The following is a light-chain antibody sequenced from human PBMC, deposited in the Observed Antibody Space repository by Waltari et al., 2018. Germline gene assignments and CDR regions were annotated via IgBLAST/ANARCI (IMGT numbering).Light chain of an antibody. CDR2: GAS. CDR3: QQSDNWPPIT. CDR1: QSVTTN. J-gene: IGKJ5*01. Sequence: EVVMTQSPAILSVSPGERATLSCMASQSVTTNLAWYQQKPGQAPRLLIFGASTRATGVPARFSGSGSGTDFTLTISDLQSDDFAVYYCQQSDNWPPITFGQGTRLEIK. V-gene: IGKV3-15*01.